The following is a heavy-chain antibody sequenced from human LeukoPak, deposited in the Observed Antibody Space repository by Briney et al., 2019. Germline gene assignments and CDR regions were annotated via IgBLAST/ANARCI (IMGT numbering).Heavy chain of an antibody. CDR2: FYTSENT. CDR3: ARDDFGVVGFAY. D-gene: IGHD3-3*01. J-gene: IGHJ4*02. Sequence: SQTLSLTCTVSGGSISSGSHYWSWIRQPAGKGLEFIGRFYTSENTNYNPSLKSRVTISLDTSKNQFSLRLSSVTAADTAVYYCARDDFGVVGFAYWGQGTLVTVSS. V-gene: IGHV4-61*02. CDR1: GGSISSGSHY.